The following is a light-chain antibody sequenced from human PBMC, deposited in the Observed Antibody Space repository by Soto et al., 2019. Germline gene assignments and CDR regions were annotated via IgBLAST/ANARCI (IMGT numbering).Light chain of an antibody. J-gene: IGKJ1*01. CDR3: HHYNHWPWT. Sequence: EVVMTQSPVTLSVSPGERATLSCRASQSISSDLAWYQLKPGQAPRLLIYVASTRATGVPARFSGSGSETEFTLTNSSLQSEDFAIYYCHHYNHWPWTFGQGTKVEIK. V-gene: IGKV3-15*01. CDR2: VAS. CDR1: QSISSD.